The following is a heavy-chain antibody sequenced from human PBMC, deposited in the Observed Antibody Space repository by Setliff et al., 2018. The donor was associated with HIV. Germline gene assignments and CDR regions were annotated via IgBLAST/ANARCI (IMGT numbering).Heavy chain of an antibody. CDR1: GGSFSGYY. J-gene: IGHJ4*02. Sequence: KPSETLSLTCAVYGGSFSGYYWSWIRQPPGKGLEWIGEINHSGSTNYNPSLKSRVTISVDTSKNQFSLKLSSVTAADTAVFYCARLTTTYYYDSSAYYHPVWSQGTLVTVSS. V-gene: IGHV4-34*01. D-gene: IGHD3-22*01. CDR2: INHSGST. CDR3: ARLTTTYYYDSSAYYHPV.